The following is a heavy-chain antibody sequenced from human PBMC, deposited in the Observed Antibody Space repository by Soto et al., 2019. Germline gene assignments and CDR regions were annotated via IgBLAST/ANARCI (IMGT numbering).Heavy chain of an antibody. D-gene: IGHD6-19*01. V-gene: IGHV3-9*01. CDR1: GFTFDDYA. Sequence: EVQLVESGGGLVQPGRSLRLSCAASGFTFDDYAMHWVRQAPRKGPEWVSGISWNSGSIGYADSVKRRFTISKDNAKNSLYLQMNSLRAEDTALYYCAKAHSPTSGGVFDYWGQGTLVTVSS. CDR2: ISWNSGSI. J-gene: IGHJ4*02. CDR3: AKAHSPTSGGVFDY.